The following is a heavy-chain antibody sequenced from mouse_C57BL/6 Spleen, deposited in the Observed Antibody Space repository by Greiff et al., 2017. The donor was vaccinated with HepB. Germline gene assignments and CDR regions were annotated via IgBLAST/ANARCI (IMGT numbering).Heavy chain of an antibody. CDR1: GYTFTSYW. CDR2: SDPNSGGT. V-gene: IGHV1-72*01. J-gene: IGHJ4*01. CDR3: ARTDYDGAMDY. D-gene: IGHD2-4*01. Sequence: QVQLQQPGAELVKPGASVKLSCKASGYTFTSYWMHWVKQRPGRGLEWIGRSDPNSGGTKYNEKFKSKATLTVDKPSSTAYMQLSSLTSEDSAVYYCARTDYDGAMDYWGQGTSVTVSS.